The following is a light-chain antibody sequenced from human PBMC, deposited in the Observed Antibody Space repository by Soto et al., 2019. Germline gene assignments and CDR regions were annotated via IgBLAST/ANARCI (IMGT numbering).Light chain of an antibody. Sequence: IVLTQSPGSLSLSPGERATLSCRASQSVSATHLAWYQQKPGQAPRLLLYGASTRATGIPDRFSGTGSGTDFTLTITRVEPEDFAVYYCQQYGSSPYTFGQGTKLEIK. CDR3: QQYGSSPYT. V-gene: IGKV3-20*01. J-gene: IGKJ2*01. CDR1: QSVSATH. CDR2: GAS.